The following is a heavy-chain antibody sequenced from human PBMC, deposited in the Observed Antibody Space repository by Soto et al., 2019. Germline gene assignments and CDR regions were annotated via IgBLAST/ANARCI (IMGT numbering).Heavy chain of an antibody. CDR2: IYYSGST. Sequence: QLQLQESGPGLVKPSETLSLTCTVSGGSISSSSYYWGWIRQPPGKGLEWIGSIYYSGSTYYNPSLKSRVTISVDTSKNQFSLKLSSVTAADTAVYYCARQRGYGSGTVDNFDYWGQGTLVTVSS. V-gene: IGHV4-39*01. CDR3: ARQRGYGSGTVDNFDY. D-gene: IGHD3-10*01. J-gene: IGHJ4*02. CDR1: GGSISSSSYY.